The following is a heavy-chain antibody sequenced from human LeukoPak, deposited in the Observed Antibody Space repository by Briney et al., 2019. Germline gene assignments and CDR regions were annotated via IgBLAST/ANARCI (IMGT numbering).Heavy chain of an antibody. CDR2: IIPILGIA. D-gene: IGHD6-13*01. J-gene: IGHJ5*02. V-gene: IGHV1-69*04. CDR1: GGTFSSYA. CDR3: ARDLYSSSWYLVDWFDP. Sequence: SVKVSCKASGGTFSSYAISWVRQAPGQGLEWMGRIIPILGIANYEQKFQGRVTITADKSTSTAYMELSSLRSEDTAVYYCARDLYSSSWYLVDWFDPWGQGTLVTVSS.